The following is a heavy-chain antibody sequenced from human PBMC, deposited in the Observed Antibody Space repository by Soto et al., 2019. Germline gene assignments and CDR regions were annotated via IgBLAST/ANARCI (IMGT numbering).Heavy chain of an antibody. V-gene: IGHV3-48*03. J-gene: IGHJ6*02. CDR3: ARDLLHYDFWSGYSAYFYYGMDV. CDR1: GFTFSSYE. CDR2: ISDSGRTI. D-gene: IGHD3-3*01. Sequence: LRLSCSASGFTFSSYEMNWISQAPGKGLEWVSYISDSGRTIYHADSVKGRFTVSRDDAQNSVYLQMDSLRAEDTAVYYCARDLLHYDFWSGYSAYFYYGMDVWGPGTTVTVSS.